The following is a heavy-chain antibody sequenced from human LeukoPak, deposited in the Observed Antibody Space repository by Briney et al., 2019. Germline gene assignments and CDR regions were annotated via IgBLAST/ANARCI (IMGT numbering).Heavy chain of an antibody. CDR1: GYTFSSYG. CDR3: ARDLLVAYSAGLPWDAFHF. J-gene: IGHJ3*01. Sequence: ASVKVSCKASGYTFSSYGISWVRQAPGQGLEWMGWISAYNGNTNYAQKLQGRVTMTTDTSTSTAYMELRSLRSDDTAVYYCARDLLVAYSAGLPWDAFHFWGQGTLVTVSS. CDR2: ISAYNGNT. D-gene: IGHD5-12*01. V-gene: IGHV1-18*01.